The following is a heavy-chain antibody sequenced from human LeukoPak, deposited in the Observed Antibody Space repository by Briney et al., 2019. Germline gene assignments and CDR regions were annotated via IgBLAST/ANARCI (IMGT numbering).Heavy chain of an antibody. CDR3: ARVASNYDFDY. CDR2: INGDASNT. D-gene: IGHD4-11*01. J-gene: IGHJ4*02. Sequence: GGSLRLSCAASGLTFNSYWMHWVRQVAGKGLVWVARINGDASNTTYADSVKGRFTISRDNAKNSLYLQMNSLRAEDTALYYCARVASNYDFDYWGQGTLVTVSS. V-gene: IGHV3-74*03. CDR1: GLTFNSYW.